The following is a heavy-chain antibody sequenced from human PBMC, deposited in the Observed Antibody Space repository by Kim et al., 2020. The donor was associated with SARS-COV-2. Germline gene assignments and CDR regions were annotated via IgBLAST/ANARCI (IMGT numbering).Heavy chain of an antibody. CDR2: INPSGGST. Sequence: ASVKVSCKASGYTFTSYYMHWVRQAPGQGLEWMGIINPSGGSTSYAQKFQGRVTMTRDTSTSTVYMELSSLRSEDTAVYYCARVIAAAETDVQLDYWGQGTLVTVSS. D-gene: IGHD6-13*01. J-gene: IGHJ4*02. CDR3: ARVIAAAETDVQLDY. V-gene: IGHV1-46*01. CDR1: GYTFTSYY.